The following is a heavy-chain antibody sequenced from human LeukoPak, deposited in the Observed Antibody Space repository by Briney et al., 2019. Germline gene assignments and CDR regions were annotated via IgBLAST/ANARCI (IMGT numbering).Heavy chain of an antibody. Sequence: RGSLRLSCAASLYTFSRYVMKWVPQAPGKGLEWVSAISASGGSTLCADSVKGRFTISRDNSKNTLYLQMNSLSAEDTAVYYCAKDGALEMATINYFDYWGQGTLVTVSS. CDR3: AKDGALEMATINYFDY. CDR2: ISASGGST. D-gene: IGHD5-24*01. J-gene: IGHJ4*02. CDR1: LYTFSRYV. V-gene: IGHV3-23*01.